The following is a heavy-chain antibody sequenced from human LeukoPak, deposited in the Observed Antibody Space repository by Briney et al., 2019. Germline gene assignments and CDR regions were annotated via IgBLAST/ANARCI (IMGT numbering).Heavy chain of an antibody. CDR3: ARTGFVGTTVHDAFDI. CDR2: IFESGST. V-gene: IGHV4-39*01. J-gene: IGHJ3*02. CDR1: GVSISGSTYF. Sequence: PSETLSLTCTVSGVSISGSTYFWGWIRQPPGKGLEWFGSIFESGSTYYNPSLKSRVTIAVDTSRNQFSLRLTSVTPTDTAVYYCARTGFVGTTVHDAFDIWGQGTLVTVSS. D-gene: IGHD1-26*01.